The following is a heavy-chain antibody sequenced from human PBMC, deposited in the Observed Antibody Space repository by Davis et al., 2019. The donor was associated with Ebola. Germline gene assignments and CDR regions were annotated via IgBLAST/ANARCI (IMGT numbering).Heavy chain of an antibody. J-gene: IGHJ4*02. CDR1: GFTFSNYA. CDR3: AKTPPYTSGSYGSFDN. V-gene: IGHV3-30*02. D-gene: IGHD6-19*01. CDR2: IRYDGSNE. Sequence: PGGSLRLSCAASGFTFSNYAMHWVRQAPAKGLEWVSCIRYDGSNEYYADSVKGRFTISRDNSKNTLYLQMNSLRAEDTAVYYCAKTPPYTSGSYGSFDNWGQGTLVTVSS.